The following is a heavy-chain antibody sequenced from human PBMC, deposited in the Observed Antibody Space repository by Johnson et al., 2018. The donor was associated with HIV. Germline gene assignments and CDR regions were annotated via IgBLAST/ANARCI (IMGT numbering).Heavy chain of an antibody. V-gene: IGHV3-23*04. Sequence: VQLVESGGGLVQPGRSLRLSCAASGFTFDDYAMHWVRQAPGKGLEWVSGISGSGASTYYADSVKGRFTIFRDNSKNTLYLQMNSLRAEDTAVYYCARVPYSSGWYSAFDIWGQGTMVTVSS. CDR1: GFTFDDYA. J-gene: IGHJ3*02. CDR3: ARVPYSSGWYSAFDI. D-gene: IGHD6-19*01. CDR2: ISGSGAST.